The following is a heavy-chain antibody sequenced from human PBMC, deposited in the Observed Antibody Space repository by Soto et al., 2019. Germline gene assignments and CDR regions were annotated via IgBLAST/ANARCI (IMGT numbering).Heavy chain of an antibody. J-gene: IGHJ4*02. CDR1: GGSFSGYY. Sequence: QVQLQQWGAGLLKPSETLSLTCAVYGGSFSGYYWSWIRQPPGKGLEWIGEINHSGSTNYNPSLKSRVTISVDTSKNQFSLKLSSVTAADTAVYYCARVLGYCTNGVCRNFDYWGQGTLVTVSS. D-gene: IGHD2-8*01. CDR2: INHSGST. V-gene: IGHV4-34*01. CDR3: ARVLGYCTNGVCRNFDY.